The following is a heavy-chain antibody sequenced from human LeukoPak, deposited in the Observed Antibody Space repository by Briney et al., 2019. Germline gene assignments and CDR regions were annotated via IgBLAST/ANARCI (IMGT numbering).Heavy chain of an antibody. CDR3: ARTLSSSWYYYYYYMDV. CDR1: GGTFSSYA. CDR2: IIPIFGTA. Sequence: ASVKVSCKASGGTFSSYAISWVRQAPGQGLEWMGGIIPIFGTANYAQKFQGRVTITADKSTSTAYMELSSLRSEDTAVYYCARTLSSSWYYYYYYMDVWGKGTTVTVSS. D-gene: IGHD6-13*01. J-gene: IGHJ6*03. V-gene: IGHV1-69*06.